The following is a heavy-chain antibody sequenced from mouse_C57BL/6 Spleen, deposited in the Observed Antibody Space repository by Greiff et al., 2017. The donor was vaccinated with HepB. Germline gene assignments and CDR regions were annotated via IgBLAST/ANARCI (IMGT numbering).Heavy chain of an antibody. CDR2: ISYDGSN. V-gene: IGHV3-6*01. CDR3: ARSFITTVVAPFAY. D-gene: IGHD1-1*01. J-gene: IGHJ3*01. CDR1: GYSITSGYY. Sequence: EVQLQQSGPGLVKPSQSLSLTCSVTGYSITSGYYWNWIRQFPGNKLEWMGYISYDGSNNYNPSLKNRISITRDTSKNQIFLKLNSVTTEDTATYYCARSFITTVVAPFAYWGQGTLVTVSA.